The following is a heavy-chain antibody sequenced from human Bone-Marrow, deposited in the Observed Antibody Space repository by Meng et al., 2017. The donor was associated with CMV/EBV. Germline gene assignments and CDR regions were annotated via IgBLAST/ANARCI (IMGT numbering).Heavy chain of an antibody. CDR3: ARQRGLPYGMDV. CDR2: IYPNDFHT. J-gene: IGHJ6*01. V-gene: IGHV5-51*01. Sequence: KVSCKAFGYSFTTFSIGWVRQMPGEGLEWMGTIYPNDFHTRYSPSFQRQVTISAVTSINTVYLQWRSLRAPDSAIYYCARQRGLPYGMDVCGQGTTVTVSS. CDR1: GYSFTTFS.